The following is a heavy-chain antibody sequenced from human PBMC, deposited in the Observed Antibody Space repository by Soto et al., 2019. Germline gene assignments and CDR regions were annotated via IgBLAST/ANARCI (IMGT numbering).Heavy chain of an antibody. D-gene: IGHD2-15*01. Sequence: QVQLVQSGAAVNKPGASVKVSCKASGYLFNDYYMHWVRQAPGQGLEWMGWIKPNSGDTKYAQKFQDRVTMTRDTSISTAYMELSRLRSYDTAVYYCRRGADRGDHVANWGQGTLVIVSS. CDR1: GYLFNDYY. CDR2: IKPNSGDT. CDR3: RRGADRGDHVAN. J-gene: IGHJ4*02. V-gene: IGHV1-2*02.